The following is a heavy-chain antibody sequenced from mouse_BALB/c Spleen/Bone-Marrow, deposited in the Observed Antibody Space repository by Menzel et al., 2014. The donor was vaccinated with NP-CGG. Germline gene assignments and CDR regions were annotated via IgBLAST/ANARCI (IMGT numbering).Heavy chain of an antibody. CDR3: ARQENWALDY. V-gene: IGHV5-9-3*01. D-gene: IGHD4-1*01. Sequence: VQLVESGGGLVKPGGSLKLSCAASRFTFSNYAMSWVRQTPEKRLEWVATISSGGSYTYYPDSAKGRFTISRDNAQNTLYLQKSSLRSEDTAMYFCARQENWALDYWGQGTLSQSPQ. CDR1: RFTFSNYA. CDR2: ISSGGSYT. J-gene: IGHJ2*01.